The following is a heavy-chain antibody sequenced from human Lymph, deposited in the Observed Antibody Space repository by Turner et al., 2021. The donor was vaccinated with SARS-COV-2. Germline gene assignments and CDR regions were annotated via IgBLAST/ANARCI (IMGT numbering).Heavy chain of an antibody. Sequence: QVQLVQPGADAKKPGASVQLSRNASRYTFTFYYMHWVRQSPGQRLEWMGWINPNSGCTNYAQKFQGRVTRTRDTSISTAYMELSRLGSDDTAVYYCARDVERYNDFWSGYSGGYGLDVWGQGTTVTVSS. J-gene: IGHJ6*02. CDR2: INPNSGCT. CDR1: RYTFTFYY. V-gene: IGHV1-2*02. D-gene: IGHD3-3*01. CDR3: ARDVERYNDFWSGYSGGYGLDV.